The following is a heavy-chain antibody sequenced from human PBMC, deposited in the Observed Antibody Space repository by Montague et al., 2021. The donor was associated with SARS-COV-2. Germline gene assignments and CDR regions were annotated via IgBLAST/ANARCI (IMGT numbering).Heavy chain of an antibody. CDR3: ARGGSSSSGVY. CDR1: GGSFSGYL. J-gene: IGHJ4*02. CDR2: INHSGNT. D-gene: IGHD6-6*01. V-gene: IGHV4-34*01. Sequence: SETLSLTCAVHGGSFSGYLWSWIHQPPGKGLEWIGQINHSGNTNYNPSLMSRVTISVDMSKSQFSLKLSSVTAADTAVYYCARGGSSSSGVYWGQGTLVTVSS.